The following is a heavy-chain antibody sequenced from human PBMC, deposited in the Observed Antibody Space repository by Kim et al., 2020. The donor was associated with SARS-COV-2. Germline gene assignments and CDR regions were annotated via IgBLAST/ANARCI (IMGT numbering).Heavy chain of an antibody. CDR3: ARDITRLSIAARAYYYGMDV. Sequence: SVKVSCKASGGTFSSYAISWVRQAPGQGLEWMGGIIPIFGTANYAQKFQGRVTITADESTSTAYMELSSLRSEDTAVYYCARDITRLSIAARAYYYGMDVWGQGTTVTVSS. CDR2: IIPIFGTA. V-gene: IGHV1-69*13. CDR1: GGTFSSYA. D-gene: IGHD6-6*01. J-gene: IGHJ6*02.